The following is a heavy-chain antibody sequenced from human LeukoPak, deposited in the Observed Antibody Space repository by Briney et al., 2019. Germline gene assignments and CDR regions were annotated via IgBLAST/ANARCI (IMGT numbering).Heavy chain of an antibody. CDR2: ISYSGHS. D-gene: IGHD1-26*01. Sequence: SETLSLTCSVSGVSITSDTYFWTWMRQHPGKGLEWIGYISYSGHSYYNPSLQSRLTIFRDTSKNQFSLKLSSVTAADTAVYYCARGGKWELLYFDYWGQGTLVTVSS. CDR1: GVSITSDTYF. J-gene: IGHJ4*02. CDR3: ARGGKWELLYFDY. V-gene: IGHV4-31*03.